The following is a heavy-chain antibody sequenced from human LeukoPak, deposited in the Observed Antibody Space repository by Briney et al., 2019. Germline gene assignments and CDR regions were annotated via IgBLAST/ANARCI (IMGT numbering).Heavy chain of an antibody. CDR3: ARFAAGGSYYYYMDV. CDR1: GLTFSSYT. D-gene: IGHD6-25*01. J-gene: IGHJ6*03. V-gene: IGHV3-48*01. CDR2: IGTSSTTI. Sequence: GGSLRLSCAASGLTFSSYTMNWVRQPPGKGLEWVSNIGTSSTTIYYADSVKGRFTISRDNAKNSLYLQMNSLRADDTAVYYCARFAAGGSYYYYMDVWGKGTTVTVSS.